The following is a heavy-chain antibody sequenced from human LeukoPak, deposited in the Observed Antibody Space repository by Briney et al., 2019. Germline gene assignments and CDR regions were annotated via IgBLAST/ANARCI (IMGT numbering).Heavy chain of an antibody. D-gene: IGHD6-6*01. Sequence: KPSETLSLTCTVSGGSISSSSYYWGWIRQPPGKGLEWIGSIYYSGSTYYSPSLKSRVTISVDTSKNQFSLKLSSVTVADTAVYYCARPGAARGYYYMDVWGKGTTVTVSS. V-gene: IGHV4-39*01. CDR3: ARPGAARGYYYMDV. CDR1: GGSISSSSYY. CDR2: IYYSGST. J-gene: IGHJ6*03.